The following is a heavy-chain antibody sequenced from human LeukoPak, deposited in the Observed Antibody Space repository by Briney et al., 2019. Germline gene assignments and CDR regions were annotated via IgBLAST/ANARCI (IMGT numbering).Heavy chain of an antibody. J-gene: IGHJ4*02. CDR1: GGSFSGYY. D-gene: IGHD5-12*01. CDR2: INHSGST. V-gene: IGHV4-34*01. Sequence: SETLSLTCAVYGGSFSGYYWSWIRQPPGKGLEWIGEINHSGSTNYNPSLKSRVTISVDTSKNQFSLKLSSVTAADTAVYYCARHPGGYSGYDPKDFDYWGQGTLVTVSS. CDR3: ARHPGGYSGYDPKDFDY.